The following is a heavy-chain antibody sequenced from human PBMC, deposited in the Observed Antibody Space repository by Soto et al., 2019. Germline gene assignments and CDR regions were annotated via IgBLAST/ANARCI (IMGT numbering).Heavy chain of an antibody. CDR2: IWDDGSNQ. J-gene: IGHJ6*02. CDR3: ARVRSSSWPYYYHGMDV. V-gene: IGHV3-33*01. CDR1: GFILSSYG. Sequence: QEQLAESGGGVVQPGRSLRLSCVASGFILSSYGMHWVRQAPGKGLEWVAVIWDDGSNQYYADSVKGRFTISRDNSKNTLYLQMNSLRAEDTAVYYCARVRSSSWPYYYHGMDVWGQGTTVTVSS. D-gene: IGHD6-13*01.